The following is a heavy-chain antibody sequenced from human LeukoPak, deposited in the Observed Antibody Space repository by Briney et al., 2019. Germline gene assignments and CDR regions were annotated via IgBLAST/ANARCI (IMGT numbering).Heavy chain of an antibody. V-gene: IGHV3-43*02. J-gene: IGHJ4*02. D-gene: IGHD3-10*01. CDR1: GFTFDDYA. Sequence: GGSLRLSCAASGFTFDDYAMHWVRQAPGKGLEWVSLISVDGGSTYYADSVKGRFTISRDNSKNSLYMQMNSLRTEDPALYYCAKETLHYGSGSYGPAYWGQGTLVTVSS. CDR2: ISVDGGST. CDR3: AKETLHYGSGSYGPAY.